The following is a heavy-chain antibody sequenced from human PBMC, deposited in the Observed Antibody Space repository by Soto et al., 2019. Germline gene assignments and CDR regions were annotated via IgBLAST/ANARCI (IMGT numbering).Heavy chain of an antibody. CDR3: ARKVTRPIDAFDI. V-gene: IGHV4-30-2*01. D-gene: IGHD2-21*02. CDR1: GGSISSGGYS. Sequence: PSETLSLTCAVSGGSISSGGYSWSWIRQPPGKGLEWIGYIYHSGSTYYNPSLKSRVTISVDRSKNQFSLNLTSVTATDTALYYCARKVTRPIDAFDIWGQGTKVTVSS. J-gene: IGHJ3*02. CDR2: IYHSGST.